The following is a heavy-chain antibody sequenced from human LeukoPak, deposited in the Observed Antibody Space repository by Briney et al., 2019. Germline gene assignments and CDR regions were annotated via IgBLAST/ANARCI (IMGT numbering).Heavy chain of an antibody. J-gene: IGHJ4*02. Sequence: SETLSLTCAVYGGTFSGYYWNWIRQPPGEGLEWIGEINHSGATNYNPSLKTRVTISVDTSKNQFSLKVGSVTAGDTAVYYCARSYDYVWGSYRYTPTFDYWGQGNLVTVSS. CDR2: INHSGAT. D-gene: IGHD3-16*02. V-gene: IGHV4-34*01. CDR1: GGTFSGYY. CDR3: ARSYDYVWGSYRYTPTFDY.